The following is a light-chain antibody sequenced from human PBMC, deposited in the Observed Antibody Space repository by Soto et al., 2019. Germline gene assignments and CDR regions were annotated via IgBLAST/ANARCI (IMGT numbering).Light chain of an antibody. CDR3: QQFANSLTWT. CDR2: GAS. CDR1: QTVSSK. Sequence: EIVLTQSPATLSSSPGERATLSCRASQTVSSKLAWYQHKPGQAPRLLIYGASNRAAGIPDRFRCSGSGTDFTLTISSLEPEDFAVYDCQQFANSLTWTFGQGTKV. V-gene: IGKV3-11*01. J-gene: IGKJ1*01.